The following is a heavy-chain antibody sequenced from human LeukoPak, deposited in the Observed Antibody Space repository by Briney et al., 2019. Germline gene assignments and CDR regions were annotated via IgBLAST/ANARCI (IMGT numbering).Heavy chain of an antibody. Sequence: GGSLRLSCEASGFTFSDYILDWVRQVPGKGLEWVGRIRRRTNSYTTEYAASVNGRFIVSRDDSKNSLYLHMSSLKTEDTAVYYCTRDGGDSLYTAFDIWGQGTMVAVSS. J-gene: IGHJ3*02. CDR3: TRDGGDSLYTAFDI. D-gene: IGHD3-16*01. V-gene: IGHV3-72*01. CDR1: GFTFSDYI. CDR2: IRRRTNSYTT.